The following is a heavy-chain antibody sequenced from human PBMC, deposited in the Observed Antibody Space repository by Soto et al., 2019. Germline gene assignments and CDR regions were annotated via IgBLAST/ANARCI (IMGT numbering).Heavy chain of an antibody. CDR2: ISSSGSTI. V-gene: IGHV3-48*03. Sequence: GGSLRLSCAASGFTFSSYEMNWVRQAPGKGLEWVSYISSSGSTIYYADSVKGRFTISRDNAKNSLYLQMNSLRAEDTAVYYCARQGSYFRGRTYRSIDYWGQGTLVTVSS. J-gene: IGHJ4*02. D-gene: IGHD1-26*01. CDR3: ARQGSYFRGRTYRSIDY. CDR1: GFTFSSYE.